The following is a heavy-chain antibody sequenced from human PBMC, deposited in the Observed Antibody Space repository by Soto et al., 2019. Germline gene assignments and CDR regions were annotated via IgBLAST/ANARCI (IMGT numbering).Heavy chain of an antibody. CDR1: GYTFTSYG. J-gene: IGHJ5*02. D-gene: IGHD3-10*01. V-gene: IGHV1-18*01. CDR3: AVSGSHNVNNWFDP. CDR2: ISAYNGNT. Sequence: GASVKVSCKASGYTFTSYGISWVRQAPGQGLEWMGWISAYNGNTNYAQKLQGRVTMTTDTSTSTAYMELRSLRSDDTAVYYCAVSGSHNVNNWFDPWGQGTLVTVSS.